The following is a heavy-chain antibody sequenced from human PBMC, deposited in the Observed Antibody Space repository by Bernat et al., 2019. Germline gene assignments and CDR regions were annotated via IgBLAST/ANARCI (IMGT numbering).Heavy chain of an antibody. CDR2: MNPNSGNT. V-gene: IGHV1-8*01. D-gene: IGHD3-3*01. Sequence: QVQLVQPGAEVKKPGASVKVSCKTSGYTFTSYDINWVRQATGQGLEWMGWMNPNSGNTGYTQKFQGRVTMTRDTSISTAYMELNSLTSEDTAVYYCARVVVWSGYYPLDYWGQGTLVTVSS. CDR3: ARVVVWSGYYPLDY. CDR1: GYTFTSYD. J-gene: IGHJ4*02.